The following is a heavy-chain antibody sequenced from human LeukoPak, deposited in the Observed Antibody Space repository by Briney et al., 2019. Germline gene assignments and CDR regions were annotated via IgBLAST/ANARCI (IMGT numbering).Heavy chain of an antibody. D-gene: IGHD6-13*01. J-gene: IGHJ4*02. CDR2: IKQDGSEK. Sequence: PGGSLRLSCAASGLTFNNYWMTWVRQAPGKGLEWVANIKQDGSEKYYVDSVKGRFTISRDNAKNSLYLQMNSLRGEDTALYYCARDGGYSTNFDYWGQGTLVTVSS. CDR3: ARDGGYSTNFDY. CDR1: GLTFNNYW. V-gene: IGHV3-7*01.